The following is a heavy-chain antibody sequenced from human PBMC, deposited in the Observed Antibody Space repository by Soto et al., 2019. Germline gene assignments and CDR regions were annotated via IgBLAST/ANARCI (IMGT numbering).Heavy chain of an antibody. Sequence: GGSLRLSCAASGFTFSVYAMSWVRQAPGKGLEWVSAISSNGGRTFYADSLRGRFTISRDNSKSALYLQMDNLRAEDTAIYYCAKYSELPYEAYLQQWGQGTLVTVSS. V-gene: IGHV3-23*01. D-gene: IGHD1-7*01. J-gene: IGHJ1*01. CDR3: AKYSELPYEAYLQQ. CDR2: ISSNGGRT. CDR1: GFTFSVYA.